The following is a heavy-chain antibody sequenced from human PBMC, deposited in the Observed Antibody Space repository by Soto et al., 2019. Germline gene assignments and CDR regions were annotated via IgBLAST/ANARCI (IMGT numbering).Heavy chain of an antibody. CDR3: ARHAVHSSGFIDY. D-gene: IGHD6-19*01. CDR1: GGSISSSSYY. J-gene: IGHJ4*02. CDR2: IYYSGST. V-gene: IGHV4-39*01. Sequence: PSETLSLTCTVSGGSISSSSYYWGWIRQPPGKGLEWIGSIYYSGSTYYNPSLKSRVTISVDTSKNQFSLKLSSVTAADTAVYYCARHAVHSSGFIDYWGQGTLVTVSS.